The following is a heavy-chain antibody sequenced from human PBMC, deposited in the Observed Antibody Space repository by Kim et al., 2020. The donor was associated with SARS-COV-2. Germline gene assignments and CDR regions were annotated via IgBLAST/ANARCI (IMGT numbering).Heavy chain of an antibody. CDR3: ARDLSEYGDYDAFDI. CDR1: GYTFSSYV. Sequence: ASVKVSCKASGYTFSSYVMHWVRQAPGQRLEWMGWNNAGNDNIKYSQKFQGRVTITRETSASTAYMELSSLRSEDTAVYYCARDLSEYGDYDAFDIWGQGTMVIVSS. J-gene: IGHJ3*02. CDR2: NNAGNDNI. D-gene: IGHD4-17*01. V-gene: IGHV1-3*01.